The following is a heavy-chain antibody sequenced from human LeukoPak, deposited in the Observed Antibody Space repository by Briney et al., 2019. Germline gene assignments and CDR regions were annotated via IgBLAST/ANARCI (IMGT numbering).Heavy chain of an antibody. V-gene: IGHV3-23*01. CDR2: ISGSGGST. CDR1: GFTFSSYA. D-gene: IGHD1-26*01. CDR3: VRGLVGAPYFDF. Sequence: GGSLRLSCAASGFTFSSYAMSWVRQAPGKGLEWVSAISGSGGSTYYADSVKGRFTISRDNAKNTLYLQMNSLRTEDTAVYYCVRGLVGAPYFDFWGQGTLVTVSS. J-gene: IGHJ4*02.